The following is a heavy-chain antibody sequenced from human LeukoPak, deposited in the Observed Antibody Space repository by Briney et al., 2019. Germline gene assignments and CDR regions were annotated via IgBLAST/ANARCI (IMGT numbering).Heavy chain of an antibody. D-gene: IGHD5-18*01. V-gene: IGHV4-39*07. Sequence: SETLSLTCTVSGGSISSSSYYWGWIRQPPGKGLEWIGSIYYSGSTYYNPSLKSRVTISVDTSKNQFSLKLSSVTAADTAVYYCARAGRGQLWPLHWGQGTLVTVSS. CDR2: IYYSGST. CDR1: GGSISSSSYY. CDR3: ARAGRGQLWPLH. J-gene: IGHJ4*02.